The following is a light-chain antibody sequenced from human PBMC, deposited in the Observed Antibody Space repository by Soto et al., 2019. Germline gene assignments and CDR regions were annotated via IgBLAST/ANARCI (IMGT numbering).Light chain of an antibody. V-gene: IGKV3-15*01. J-gene: IGKJ2*01. CDR1: QSVSSN. CDR2: GAS. Sequence: EIVMTQSPATLSVSPGERATLSCRASQSVSSNLAWYQQKPGQAPRLLIYGASTRATGIPARFSGSGSVTEFTLTISILQAEDFAVYYRQQYNNWPYTFGQGTKLEIK. CDR3: QQYNNWPYT.